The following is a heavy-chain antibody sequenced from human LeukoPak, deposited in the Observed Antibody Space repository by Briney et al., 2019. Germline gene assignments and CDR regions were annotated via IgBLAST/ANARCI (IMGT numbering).Heavy chain of an antibody. CDR2: INHSGST. D-gene: IGHD1-26*01. CDR3: VREGASVTNFDF. Sequence: PSETLSLTCAVYGGSFGGYYWSWIRQPPGKGLEWIGEINHSGSTNYNPSLKSRVTISVDTSKNQFSLKLSSVTAADTAVYFCVREGASVTNFDFWGQGTQVTVSS. V-gene: IGHV4-34*01. CDR1: GGSFGGYY. J-gene: IGHJ4*02.